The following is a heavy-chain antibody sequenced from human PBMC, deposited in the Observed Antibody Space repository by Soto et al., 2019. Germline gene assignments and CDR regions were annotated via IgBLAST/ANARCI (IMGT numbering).Heavy chain of an antibody. J-gene: IGHJ4*02. CDR1: GFTFSSYA. CDR3: AKGRGYCSSTSCYVGSDY. Sequence: EVQLLESGGGLVQPGGSLRLSCAASGFTFSSYAMSWVRQAPGKGLEWVSAISGSGGSTYYADSVKGQFTISRDNSKNTLYLQMNSRRAEDTAVYYCAKGRGYCSSTSCYVGSDYWGQGTLVTVSS. D-gene: IGHD2-2*01. V-gene: IGHV3-23*01. CDR2: ISGSGGST.